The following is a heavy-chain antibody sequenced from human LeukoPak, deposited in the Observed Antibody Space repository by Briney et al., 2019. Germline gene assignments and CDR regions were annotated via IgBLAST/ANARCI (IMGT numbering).Heavy chain of an antibody. V-gene: IGHV3-72*01. CDR2: IRKKVNSYTT. CDR3: ARVGSTWDFDY. J-gene: IGHJ4*02. Sequence: GRSLRLSCAASGFTFSDHYMDWVRQAPGKGLEWVGRIRKKVNSYTTEYAAYVTGRFTISRDDSKNSLYLQMNSLKTDDTAVYYCARVGSTWDFDYWGQGTLVTVSS. D-gene: IGHD6-13*01. CDR1: GFTFSDHY.